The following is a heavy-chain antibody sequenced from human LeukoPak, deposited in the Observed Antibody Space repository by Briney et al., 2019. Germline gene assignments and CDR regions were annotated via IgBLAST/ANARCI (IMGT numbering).Heavy chain of an antibody. CDR3: TPVMVEDRGF. Sequence: GGSLRLSCAASGFTFSNAWMSWVRQAPGKGLEWVGRIKSKTDGETTDYGAPVKGRFTISRDDSKNTLYLQMNSLKTDDTVIYYCTPVMVEDRGFWGQGTLVTVSS. D-gene: IGHD2-15*01. CDR2: IKSKTDGETT. J-gene: IGHJ4*02. CDR1: GFTFSNAW. V-gene: IGHV3-15*01.